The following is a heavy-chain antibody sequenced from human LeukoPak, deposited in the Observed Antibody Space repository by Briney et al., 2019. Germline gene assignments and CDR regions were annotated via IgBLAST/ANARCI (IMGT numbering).Heavy chain of an antibody. J-gene: IGHJ5*02. V-gene: IGHV4-38-2*02. CDR3: ARDYYGSGSREYNWFDP. CDR2: IYHSGST. CDR1: GYSISSGYY. Sequence: PSETLSLTCTVSGYSISSGYYWGWIRQPPGKGLEWIGSIYHSGSTYYNPPLKSRVTISVDTSKNQFSLKLSSVTAADTAVYYCARDYYGSGSREYNWFDPWGQGTLVTVSS. D-gene: IGHD3-10*01.